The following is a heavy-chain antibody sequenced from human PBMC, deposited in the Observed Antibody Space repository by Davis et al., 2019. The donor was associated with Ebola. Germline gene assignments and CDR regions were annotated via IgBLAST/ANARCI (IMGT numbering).Heavy chain of an antibody. CDR3: ARGSSPSLDYYGMDV. Sequence: ASVKVSCKASGYTFTGYYMHWVRQAPGQGLEWMGRINPNSGGTNYAQKFQGRVTMTRDTSISTAYMELSSLRSEDTAVYYCARGSSPSLDYYGMDVWGQGTTVTVSS. J-gene: IGHJ6*02. CDR1: GYTFTGYY. V-gene: IGHV1-2*06. D-gene: IGHD6-6*01. CDR2: INPNSGGT.